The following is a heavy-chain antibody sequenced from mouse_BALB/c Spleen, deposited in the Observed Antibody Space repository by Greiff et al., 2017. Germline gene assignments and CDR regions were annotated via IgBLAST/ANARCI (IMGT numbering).Heavy chain of an antibody. CDR1: GYTFTSYW. Sequence: QVQLQQPGAELVKPGASVKLSCKASGYTFTSYWMHWVKQRPGQGLEWIGEINPSNGRTNYNEKFKSKATLTVDKSSSTAYMQLSSLTSEDSAVYYCARRDPWFAYWGQGTLVTVSA. CDR3: ARRDPWFAY. J-gene: IGHJ3*01. V-gene: IGHV1S81*02. CDR2: INPSNGRT.